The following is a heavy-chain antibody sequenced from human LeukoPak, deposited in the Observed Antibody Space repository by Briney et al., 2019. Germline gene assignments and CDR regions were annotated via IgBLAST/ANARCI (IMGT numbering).Heavy chain of an antibody. J-gene: IGHJ4*02. Sequence: PGGTLRLSCAASGFTFSNFAMSWVRQAPGKGLEWVSASSSRSTYYADSVKGRFTISRDNSKNTLYLQMNSLRAEDTAVYYCAKLILQQWLVRGGYYFDYWGQGTLVTVSS. D-gene: IGHD6-19*01. V-gene: IGHV3-23*01. CDR3: AKLILQQWLVRGGYYFDY. CDR1: GFTFSNFA. CDR2: SSSRST.